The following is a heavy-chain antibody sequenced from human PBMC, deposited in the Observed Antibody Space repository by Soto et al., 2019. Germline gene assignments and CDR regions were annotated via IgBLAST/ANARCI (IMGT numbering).Heavy chain of an antibody. CDR1: GGTFSSYT. Sequence: SVKVSCKASGGTFSSYTISWVRQAPGRGLEWMGRIIPILGIANYAQKFQGRVTITADKSTSTAYMELSSLRSEDTAVYYCARDGGRFLEWMRANWFDPWGQGTLVTVS. V-gene: IGHV1-69*04. CDR3: ARDGGRFLEWMRANWFDP. CDR2: IIPILGIA. J-gene: IGHJ5*02. D-gene: IGHD3-3*01.